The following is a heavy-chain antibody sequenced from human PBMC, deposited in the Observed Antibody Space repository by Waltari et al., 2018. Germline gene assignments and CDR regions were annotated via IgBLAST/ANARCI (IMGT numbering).Heavy chain of an antibody. CDR3: ASFKMATRRVDY. CDR2: IYYSGST. V-gene: IGHV4-39*07. Sequence: QLQLRGSGPGRVKPWETLSLTGTVLVGSIGGSSYNWAWIRRPPGKGLGWIGGIYYSGSTYYNPSLKSRVTISVDTSKNQFSLKLSSVTAADTAVYYCASFKMATRRVDYWGQGTLVTVSS. J-gene: IGHJ4*02. CDR1: VGSIGGSSYN. D-gene: IGHD5-12*01.